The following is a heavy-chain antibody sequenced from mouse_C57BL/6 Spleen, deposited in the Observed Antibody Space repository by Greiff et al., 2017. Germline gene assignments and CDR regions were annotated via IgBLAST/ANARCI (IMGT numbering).Heavy chain of an antibody. V-gene: IGHV5-4*01. CDR1: GFTFSSYA. CDR2: ISDGGSYT. CDR3: ASSYYAMDY. J-gene: IGHJ4*01. Sequence: EVQRVESGGGLVKPGGSLKLSCAASGFTFSSYAMSWVRQTPEKRLEWVATISDGGSYTYYPDNVKGRFTISRDNAKNNLYLQMSQLKSEDTAMYYCASSYYAMDYWGQGTSVTVSS.